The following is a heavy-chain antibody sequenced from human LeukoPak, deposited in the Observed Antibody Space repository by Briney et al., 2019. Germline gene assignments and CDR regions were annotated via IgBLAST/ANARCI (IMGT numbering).Heavy chain of an antibody. CDR1: GDSVSSNSAA. CDR3: ARDPSSSWYFDY. V-gene: IGHV6-1*01. Sequence: SQPLSLTFAISGDSVSSNSAAWSWTRPSPSSGLEWLVRTYYRSKWYNDYAVSVKSRITINPDTSKNQFSLQLNSVTPEDTAVYYCARDPSSSWYFDYWGQGTLVTVSS. D-gene: IGHD6-13*01. CDR2: TYYRSKWYN. J-gene: IGHJ4*02.